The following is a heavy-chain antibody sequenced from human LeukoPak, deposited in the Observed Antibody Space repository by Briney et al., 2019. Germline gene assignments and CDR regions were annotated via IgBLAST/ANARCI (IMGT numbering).Heavy chain of an antibody. CDR3: ARGVYRGTIRGLLDY. CDR1: GGXISSSNW. D-gene: IGHD3-10*01. CDR2: IFHSGAT. J-gene: IGHJ4*02. Sequence: SGTLSLTCAVSGGXISSSNWWNWVRQPPGKGLEWIGEIFHSGATNYNPSLESRVTISIDKSKNQFSLRLSSVTAADTAVYYCARGVYRGTIRGLLDYWGQGTLLTVSS. V-gene: IGHV4-4*02.